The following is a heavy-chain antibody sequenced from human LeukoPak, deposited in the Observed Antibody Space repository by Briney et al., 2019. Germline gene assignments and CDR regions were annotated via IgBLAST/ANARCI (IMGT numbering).Heavy chain of an antibody. CDR3: ATNYGSGTRIDY. V-gene: IGHV3-30*02. J-gene: IGHJ4*02. CDR1: GFTFSSYG. Sequence: GGSLRLSCAASGFTFSSYGMHWVRQAPGKGLEWVAFIRYDGSNKYYADSVKGRFTISRDNSKNTLYLQMNSLRAEDTAVYYCATNYGSGTRIDYWGQGTLVTVSS. CDR2: IRYDGSNK. D-gene: IGHD3-10*01.